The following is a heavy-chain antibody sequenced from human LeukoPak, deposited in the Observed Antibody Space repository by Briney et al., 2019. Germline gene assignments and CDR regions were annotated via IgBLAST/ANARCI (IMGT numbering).Heavy chain of an antibody. CDR2: IYYSGST. V-gene: IGHV4-59*01. Sequence: SETLSLTCTVSGGSISSYYWSWIRQPPGKGLEWIGYIYYSGSTNYNPSLKSRVTISVDTSKNQFSLKLSAVTAADTAVYYCARDHGAMYSSSWTNWYFDLWGRGTLVTVSS. CDR3: ARDHGAMYSSSWTNWYFDL. J-gene: IGHJ2*01. CDR1: GGSISSYY. D-gene: IGHD6-13*01.